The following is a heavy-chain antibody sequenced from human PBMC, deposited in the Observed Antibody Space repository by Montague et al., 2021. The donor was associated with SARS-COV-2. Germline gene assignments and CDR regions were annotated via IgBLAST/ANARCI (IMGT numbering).Heavy chain of an antibody. V-gene: IGHV4-4*02. D-gene: IGHD6-19*01. CDR3: ARTGYSSGWHSFDY. Sequence: NPSLKSRVIISVDKSKNQFSLKLSSVTAADTAVYYCARTGYSSGWHSFDYGGQGTRVPVSS. J-gene: IGHJ4*02.